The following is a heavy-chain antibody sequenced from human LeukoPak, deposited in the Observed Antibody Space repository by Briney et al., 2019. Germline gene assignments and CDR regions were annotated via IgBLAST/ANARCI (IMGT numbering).Heavy chain of an antibody. CDR1: GYTFTGYW. CDR2: ISPSGGST. V-gene: IGHV1-46*01. Sequence: ASVKVSCKAFGYTFTGYWMHWVRQAPGQGPEWMGVISPSGGSTIYAQKFKGRVTLTRDMSTSTAYMELRSLRSDDTAVYYCAREGQTLSPWSPNFDYWGQGTLVTVSS. J-gene: IGHJ4*02. D-gene: IGHD2-15*01. CDR3: AREGQTLSPWSPNFDY.